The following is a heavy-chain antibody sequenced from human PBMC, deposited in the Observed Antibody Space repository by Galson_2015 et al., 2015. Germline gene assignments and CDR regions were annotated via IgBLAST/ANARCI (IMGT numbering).Heavy chain of an antibody. J-gene: IGHJ4*02. CDR1: GFTLSNYW. V-gene: IGHV3-7*01. CDR3: ARSVIIG. CDR2: INQDGSQK. Sequence: CAASGFTLSNYWMTWVRQAPGKGLEWVANINQDGSQKYYVDSVKGRFTISRDTAKNSLYLQMSSLRAEDTAVYYCARSVIIGGGQGTLVTVSS.